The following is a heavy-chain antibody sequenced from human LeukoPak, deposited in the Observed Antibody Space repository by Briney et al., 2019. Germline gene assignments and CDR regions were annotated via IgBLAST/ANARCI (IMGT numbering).Heavy chain of an antibody. Sequence: PGGSLRLSCAASGFTFSSYEMNWVRQAPGKVLEWVSYISSSGSTIYYADSVKGRFTISRDNAKNSLYLQMNSLRAEDTAVYYCANRDPYSYGLDYWGQGTLVTVSS. CDR2: ISSSGSTI. CDR3: ANRDPYSYGLDY. J-gene: IGHJ4*02. V-gene: IGHV3-48*03. CDR1: GFTFSSYE. D-gene: IGHD5-18*01.